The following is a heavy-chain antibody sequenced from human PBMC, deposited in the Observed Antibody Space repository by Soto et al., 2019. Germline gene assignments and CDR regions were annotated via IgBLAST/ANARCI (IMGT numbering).Heavy chain of an antibody. D-gene: IGHD3-10*01. J-gene: IGHJ4*02. CDR3: ALGMGRGVILDY. Sequence: QVQLVQSGAEVKKPGSSVKVSCKASGGTFSSYTISWVRQAPGQGLEWMGRIIPILGIANYAQKFQGRVTITADKSTSTAYMELSSLSSEDTAVYYCALGMGRGVILDYWGQGTLVTVSS. CDR2: IIPILGIA. CDR1: GGTFSSYT. V-gene: IGHV1-69*02.